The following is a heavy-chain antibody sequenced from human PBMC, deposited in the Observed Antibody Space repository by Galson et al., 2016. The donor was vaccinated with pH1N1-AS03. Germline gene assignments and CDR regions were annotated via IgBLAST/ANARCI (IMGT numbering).Heavy chain of an antibody. CDR1: GVSVPSSGLA. J-gene: IGHJ3*02. D-gene: IGHD3-16*01. V-gene: IGHV2-5*02. CDR2: IYWDDAK. Sequence: PALVKPTQTLTLTCSLSGVSVPSSGLAVGWFHLPPGKALEWLALIYWDDAKRFSPSLRNRLTITKDTSRNQAVLTVTNVDPLDTATYFCALPNSWGNAFEIWGPGTMVTVAS. CDR3: ALPNSWGNAFEI.